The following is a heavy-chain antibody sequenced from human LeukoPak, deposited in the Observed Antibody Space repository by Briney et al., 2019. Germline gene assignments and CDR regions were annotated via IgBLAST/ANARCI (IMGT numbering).Heavy chain of an antibody. V-gene: IGHV1-18*01. CDR3: AKTYYYDSSGLNAFDI. CDR2: ISSYNGNT. CDR1: GYTFTSYG. J-gene: IGHJ3*02. Sequence: ASVKVSCKASGYTFTSYGISWVRQAPGQGLEWMGWISSYNGNTNYAQKLQGRVTMTTDTSTSTDYMELRSLRSDDTAVYYCAKTYYYDSSGLNAFDIWGQGTMVTVSS. D-gene: IGHD3-22*01.